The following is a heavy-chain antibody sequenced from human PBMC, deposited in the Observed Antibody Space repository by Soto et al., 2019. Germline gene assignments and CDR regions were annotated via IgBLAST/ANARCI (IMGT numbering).Heavy chain of an antibody. Sequence: GESLQISCKGSGYSFTSYWISWVRQMPGKGLEWIGRIDPSDSYTNYSPSFQGHVTISADKSISTAYLQWSSLKASDTAMYYCARHPMGSGWYEEGAFDIWGQGTMVTVSS. CDR2: IDPSDSYT. D-gene: IGHD6-19*01. J-gene: IGHJ3*02. CDR3: ARHPMGSGWYEEGAFDI. CDR1: GYSFTSYW. V-gene: IGHV5-10-1*01.